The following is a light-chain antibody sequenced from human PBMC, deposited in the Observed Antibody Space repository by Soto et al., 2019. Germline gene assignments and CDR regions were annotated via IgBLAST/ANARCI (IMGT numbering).Light chain of an antibody. CDR1: QSVSNNY. CDR3: QQYGTSGT. CDR2: GAS. J-gene: IGKJ1*01. Sequence: IVCTQAQGTRSRSRGARGPLWCSARQSVSNNYLAWHKQNPGHAPRILISGASTTATGIPDRFSVTGSGTAFTLPLRRLEPEAFAVDYCQQYGTSGTFGQVTKFDIK. V-gene: IGKV3-20*01.